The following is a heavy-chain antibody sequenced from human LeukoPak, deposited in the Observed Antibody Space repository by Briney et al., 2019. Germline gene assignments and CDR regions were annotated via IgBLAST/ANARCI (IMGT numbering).Heavy chain of an antibody. CDR1: GFTFSTYS. J-gene: IGHJ6*02. Sequence: GGSLRLSCAASGFTFSTYSMNWVRQAPGKGLEWVSSISSSSSYIYYADSVKGRFTISRDNSKNTLYLQMNSLRAEDTAVYYCAKDRASYYPYYYYYGMDVWGQGTTVTVSS. D-gene: IGHD1-26*01. CDR2: ISSSSSYI. V-gene: IGHV3-21*01. CDR3: AKDRASYYPYYYYYGMDV.